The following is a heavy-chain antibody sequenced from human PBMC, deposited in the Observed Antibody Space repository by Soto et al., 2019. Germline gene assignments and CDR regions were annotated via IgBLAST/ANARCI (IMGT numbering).Heavy chain of an antibody. D-gene: IGHD6-13*01. CDR3: AKDGKIAAAGTWVKYFDY. Sequence: VGSLRLSCAASGFTFSSYAMSWVRQAPGKGLEWVSAISGSGDKTYYADSVKGRFTISRDNSKNTLYLQMNSLRAEDTAVYYCAKDGKIAAAGTWVKYFDYWGQGTLVTVSS. CDR2: ISGSGDKT. V-gene: IGHV3-23*01. J-gene: IGHJ4*02. CDR1: GFTFSSYA.